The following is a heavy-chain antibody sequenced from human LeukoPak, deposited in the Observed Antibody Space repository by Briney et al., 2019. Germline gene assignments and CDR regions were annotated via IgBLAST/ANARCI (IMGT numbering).Heavy chain of an antibody. CDR3: ARDFMITFGGVIVREAYYFDY. V-gene: IGHV1-2*02. D-gene: IGHD3-16*02. CDR2: INPNSGGT. J-gene: IGHJ4*02. CDR1: GYTFTGYY. Sequence: ETSVKVSCKASGYTFTGYYMHWVRQAPGQGLEWMGWINPNSGGTNYAQKFQGRVTMTRDTSISTAYMELSRLRSDDTAVYYCARDFMITFGGVIVREAYYFDYWGQGTLVTVSS.